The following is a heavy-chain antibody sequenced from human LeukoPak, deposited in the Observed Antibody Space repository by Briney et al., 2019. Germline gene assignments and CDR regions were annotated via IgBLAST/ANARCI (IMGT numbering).Heavy chain of an antibody. Sequence: GGSLRLSCTASGFPFSSYTMNWVRQAPGKGLEWVSYISSSGSTIYNADSVKGRFTISRDNAKNSLYLQMNSLRAEDTAVYYCARDNYESSTPYYFDYWGQGTLVTVSS. V-gene: IGHV3-48*03. CDR1: GFPFSSYT. J-gene: IGHJ4*02. D-gene: IGHD3-22*01. CDR3: ARDNYESSTPYYFDY. CDR2: ISSSGSTI.